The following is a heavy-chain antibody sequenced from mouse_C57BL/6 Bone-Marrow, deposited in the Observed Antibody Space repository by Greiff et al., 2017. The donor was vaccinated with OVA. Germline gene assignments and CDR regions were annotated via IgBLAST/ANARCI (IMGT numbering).Heavy chain of an antibody. CDR3: ASPGSPWFAY. Sequence: VQLQESGPGLVQPSQSLSITCTVSGFSLTSYGVHWVRQSPGKGLEWLGVIWSGGSTDYNAAFISRLSISKDNSKSQVFFKMNSLQADDTAIYYCASPGSPWFAYWGQGTLVTVSA. CDR2: IWSGGST. D-gene: IGHD1-1*01. J-gene: IGHJ3*01. V-gene: IGHV2-2*01. CDR1: GFSLTSYG.